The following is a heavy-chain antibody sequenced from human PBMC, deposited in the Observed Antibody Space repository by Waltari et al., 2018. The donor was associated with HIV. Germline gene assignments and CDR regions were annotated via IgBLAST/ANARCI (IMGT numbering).Heavy chain of an antibody. CDR1: GFTFSIYW. V-gene: IGHV3-74*01. D-gene: IGHD2-21*02. CDR2: INSDVSNT. CDR3: GRSHGKVVTAIGH. Sequence: EVQLVESGGGLVQPGGSLRLSCTASGFTFSIYWMHWVRQAPGKGLVGVSRINSDVSNTSYADHVKGLFTIPRDNAKNTRYLQMNRLRAEDTAVYYGGRSHGKVVTAIGHWGQGTLVTVSS. J-gene: IGHJ4*02.